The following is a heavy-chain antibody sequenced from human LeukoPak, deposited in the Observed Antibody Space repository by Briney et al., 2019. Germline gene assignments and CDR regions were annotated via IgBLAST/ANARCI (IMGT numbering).Heavy chain of an antibody. V-gene: IGHV4-39*01. D-gene: IGHD3-3*01. CDR1: GGSISSSSYY. CDR3: ARVRITIFGVVIMDGMDV. Sequence: PSETLSLTCTVSGGSISSSSYYWGWIRQPPGKGLEWIGSIYYSGSTYYNPSLKSRVTISVDTSKNQFSLKLSSVTAADTAVYYCARVRITIFGVVIMDGMDVWGQGTTVTVSS. J-gene: IGHJ6*02. CDR2: IYYSGST.